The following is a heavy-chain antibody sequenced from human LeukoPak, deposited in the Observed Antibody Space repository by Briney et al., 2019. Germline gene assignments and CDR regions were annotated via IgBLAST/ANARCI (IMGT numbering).Heavy chain of an antibody. CDR3: ARPYCGGDCYSGIVWWFDP. Sequence: GESLKISCKGSGYSFTSYWIGWVRQMPGKGLEWKGIIYPGDSDTRYSPSFQGQVTISADKSISTAYLQWSSLKASDTAMHYCARPYCGGDCYSGIVWWFDPWGQGTLVTVSS. J-gene: IGHJ5*02. V-gene: IGHV5-51*01. CDR2: IYPGDSDT. CDR1: GYSFTSYW. D-gene: IGHD2-21*02.